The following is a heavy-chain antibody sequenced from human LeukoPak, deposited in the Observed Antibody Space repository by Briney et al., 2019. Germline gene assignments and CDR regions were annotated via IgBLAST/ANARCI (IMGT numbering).Heavy chain of an antibody. CDR1: GGSISSYY. V-gene: IGHV4-59*01. CDR3: ARAYYYGSGSYGLDY. CDR2: IYSSGST. J-gene: IGHJ4*02. D-gene: IGHD3-10*01. Sequence: SSETLSLTCTVSGGSISSYYWSWIRQPPGKGLEWIGYIYSSGSTNYNPSLKSRLTISVDASKNQFTLKLTSVTAADTAVYYCARAYYYGSGSYGLDYWGQGTLVTVSS.